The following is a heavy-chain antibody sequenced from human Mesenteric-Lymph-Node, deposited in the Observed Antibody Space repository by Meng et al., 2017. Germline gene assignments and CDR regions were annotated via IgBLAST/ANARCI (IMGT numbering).Heavy chain of an antibody. CDR3: ARASERGYPFDY. D-gene: IGHD5-12*01. Sequence: ESLKISCTVSGDSVSDYFCTWIRQSPGKGLEWIGYMFYSGSTDYNPSLKSRVTISVDTTKNQFSLKLNSVTAADTAVYYCARASERGYPFDYWGQGNPVTVSS. CDR2: MFYSGST. CDR1: GDSVSDYF. V-gene: IGHV4-59*02. J-gene: IGHJ4*02.